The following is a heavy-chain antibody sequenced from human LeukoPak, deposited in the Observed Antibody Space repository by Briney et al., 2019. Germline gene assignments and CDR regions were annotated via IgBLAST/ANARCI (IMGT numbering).Heavy chain of an antibody. V-gene: IGHV1-2*02. D-gene: IGHD6-13*01. CDR2: INPNSGGT. CDR3: ARDMRGSSWYYYYYGIDV. CDR1: GYTFTGYY. Sequence: ASVKVSCKASGYTFTGYYMHWVRQPPGQGLEWMEWINPNSGGTNYAQKFQGRVTMTRDTSISTAYMELSRLRSDDTAVYYCARDMRGSSWYYYYYGIDVWGQGTTVTVSS. J-gene: IGHJ6*02.